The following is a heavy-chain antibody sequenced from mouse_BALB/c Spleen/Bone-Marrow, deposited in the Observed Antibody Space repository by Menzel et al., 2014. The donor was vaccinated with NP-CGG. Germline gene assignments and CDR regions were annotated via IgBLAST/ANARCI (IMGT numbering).Heavy chain of an antibody. V-gene: IGHV1-84*02. CDR2: IYPGGGNT. D-gene: IGHD2-4*01. CDR1: GYTFTDYY. J-gene: IGHJ3*01. Sequence: QVQLQQSGPELVKPGASVKISCKASGYTFTDYYLSWVLQKPGQGLEWIGWIYPGGGNTYYNEKFKGMATLTVDTSSSTAYMQLSSLTSEDTAVYFCARSGYYDYVLPYWGQGTLVTVSA. CDR3: ARSGYYDYVLPY.